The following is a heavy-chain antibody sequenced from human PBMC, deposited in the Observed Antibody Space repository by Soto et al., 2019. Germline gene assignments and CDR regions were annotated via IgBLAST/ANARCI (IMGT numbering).Heavy chain of an antibody. J-gene: IGHJ6*02. Sequence: GGSLRLSCTASGFIFSNYEMNWVRQAPGKGLEWISYISVSGRTIYYADSVKGRFTISRDNAKKSLFLQINSLRVEDTAVYYCAGLYYDFWSGSYNRLFYYGLDVWGQGTTVTVSS. V-gene: IGHV3-48*03. D-gene: IGHD3-3*01. CDR3: AGLYYDFWSGSYNRLFYYGLDV. CDR2: ISVSGRTI. CDR1: GFIFSNYE.